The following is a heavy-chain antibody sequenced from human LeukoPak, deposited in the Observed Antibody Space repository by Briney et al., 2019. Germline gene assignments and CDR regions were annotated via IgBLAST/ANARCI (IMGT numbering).Heavy chain of an antibody. V-gene: IGHV3-48*04. Sequence: QPGGSLRLSCAASGFTFSGYSMNWVRQAPGKGLEWVSYISSSGSTIYYADSVKGRFTISRDNAKNSLYLQMNSLRAEDTAVYYCARGHSGDGYSKGGTDFDYWGQGTLVTVSS. D-gene: IGHD5-24*01. CDR1: GFTFSGYS. J-gene: IGHJ4*02. CDR2: ISSSGSTI. CDR3: ARGHSGDGYSKGGTDFDY.